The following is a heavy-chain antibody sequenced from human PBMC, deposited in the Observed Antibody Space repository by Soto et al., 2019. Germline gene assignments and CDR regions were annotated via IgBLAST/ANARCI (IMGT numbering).Heavy chain of an antibody. V-gene: IGHV4-59*01. D-gene: IGHD3-16*01. Sequence: SETLSLTCTVSGGSISSYYWSWIRQPPGKGLEWIGYIYYSGSTNYNPSLKSRVTISVDTSKNQFSLKLSSVTAADTAVYYCARGGVLCPFDYWGQGTLVTVSS. J-gene: IGHJ4*02. CDR2: IYYSGST. CDR1: GGSISSYY. CDR3: ARGGVLCPFDY.